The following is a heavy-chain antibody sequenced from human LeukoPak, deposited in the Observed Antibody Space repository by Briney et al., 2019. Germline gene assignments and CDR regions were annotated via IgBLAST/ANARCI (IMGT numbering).Heavy chain of an antibody. D-gene: IGHD3-16*01. CDR3: AKDKDLSLGDDRQY. CDR2: ISGSGDT. V-gene: IGHV3-23*01. CDR1: EFPFSNYA. Sequence: TGGSLRLSCTASEFPFSNYAMSWVRQAPGKGLEWVSGISGSGDTYYADSVKGRFTISRDNSRNRLYLQMNSLRAEDTAVYYCAKDKDLSLGDDRQYWGQGTLATVSS. J-gene: IGHJ4*02.